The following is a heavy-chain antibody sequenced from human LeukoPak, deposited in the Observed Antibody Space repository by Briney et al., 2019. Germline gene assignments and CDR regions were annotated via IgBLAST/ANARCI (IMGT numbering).Heavy chain of an antibody. CDR2: ISWNSGNI. Sequence: PGRSLRLSCAASGFTFEDYSMHWVRQAPGKGLEWVSGISWNSGNIGYADSVKGRFTISRDNAKNSLFLQMNGLRAEDTAVYYCARDQVSIAGTGIDYWGQGTLVTVSS. D-gene: IGHD6-13*01. J-gene: IGHJ4*02. V-gene: IGHV3-9*01. CDR3: ARDQVSIAGTGIDY. CDR1: GFTFEDYS.